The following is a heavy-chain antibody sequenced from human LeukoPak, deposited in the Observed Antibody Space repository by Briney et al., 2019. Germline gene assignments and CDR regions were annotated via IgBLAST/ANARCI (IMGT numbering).Heavy chain of an antibody. CDR2: INSDGSST. CDR1: GFTVTNYW. Sequence: GGSLRLSCAASGFTVTNYWMHWVRQAPGKGLVWVSRINSDGSSTSYADSVKGRFTISRDNAKNTLYLQMNSLRAEDTAVYYCARSHYDFWSGSGDYWGQGTLVTVSS. D-gene: IGHD3-3*01. J-gene: IGHJ4*02. V-gene: IGHV3-74*01. CDR3: ARSHYDFWSGSGDY.